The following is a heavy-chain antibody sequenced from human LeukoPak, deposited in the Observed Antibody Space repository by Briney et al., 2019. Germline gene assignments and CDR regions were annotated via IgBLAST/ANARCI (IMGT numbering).Heavy chain of an antibody. J-gene: IGHJ5*02. CDR1: GYSFRSYR. Sequence: GESLKISCKGSGYSFRSYRIGWVRQMPGKGLEWMGIIYPGDSDTRYSPSFQGQVTISADKSISTAYLQWSSLKASDTAMYYCARQTGIAAAVNVNWFDPWGQGTLVTVSS. CDR2: IYPGDSDT. V-gene: IGHV5-51*01. CDR3: ARQTGIAAAVNVNWFDP. D-gene: IGHD6-13*01.